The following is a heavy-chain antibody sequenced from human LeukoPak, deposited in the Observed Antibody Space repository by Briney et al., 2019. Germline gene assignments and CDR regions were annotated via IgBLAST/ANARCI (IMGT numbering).Heavy chain of an antibody. V-gene: IGHV4-4*07. CDR3: ARDLTARGSFDY. Sequence: SETLSLTCSVSGVSVTNYYWSWVRQPAGKRLEWIGRNYPTGDTNYNPSLKSRVTMSVDMSKNHLSLKLTSVTAADAAVYYCARDLTARGSFDYWGQGILVSVSS. J-gene: IGHJ4*02. CDR2: NYPTGDT. D-gene: IGHD3-16*01. CDR1: GVSVTNYY.